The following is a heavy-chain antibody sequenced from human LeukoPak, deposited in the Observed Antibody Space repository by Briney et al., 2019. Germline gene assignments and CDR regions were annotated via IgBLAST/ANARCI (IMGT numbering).Heavy chain of an antibody. V-gene: IGHV3-30-3*01. CDR3: ARADYYDSTYYGL. J-gene: IGHJ4*02. Sequence: GRSLRLSCAASGFTFSNYAMHWVRQAPGKGLEWVAVISYDGSNKYYADSVKGRFTISRDNSKNTLYLQMNGLRAEDTAVYYCARADYYDSTYYGLWGQGTLVTVSS. CDR2: ISYDGSNK. CDR1: GFTFSNYA. D-gene: IGHD3-22*01.